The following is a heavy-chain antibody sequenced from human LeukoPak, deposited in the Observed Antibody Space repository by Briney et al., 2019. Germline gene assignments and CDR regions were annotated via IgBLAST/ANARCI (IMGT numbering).Heavy chain of an antibody. CDR1: GYTFISYY. CDR3: ARDTCTNGVCYIP. D-gene: IGHD2-8*01. J-gene: IGHJ5*02. CDR2: INPSGGST. Sequence: ASVKVSCKASGYTFISYYMHWVRQAPGQGLEWMGIINPSGGSTSYAQKFQGRVTMTRDTSTSTVYMELSSLRSEDTAVYYCARDTCTNGVCYIPWGQGTLVTVSS. V-gene: IGHV1-46*01.